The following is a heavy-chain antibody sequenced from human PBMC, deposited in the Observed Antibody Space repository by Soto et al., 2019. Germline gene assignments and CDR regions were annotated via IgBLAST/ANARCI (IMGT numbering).Heavy chain of an antibody. D-gene: IGHD3-16*02. J-gene: IGHJ3*02. CDR1: GGSISSGGYY. CDR3: ARGDDYIWGSYRSGAFDI. V-gene: IGHV4-31*03. CDR2: IYYSGST. Sequence: QVQLQESGPGLVKPSQTLSLTCTVSGGSISSGGYYWSWIRQHPGKGLEWIGYIYYSGSTYYNPSLMSRVTMSVDTSKNQFSLKLSSVTAADTAVYYCARGDDYIWGSYRSGAFDIWGQGTMVTVSS.